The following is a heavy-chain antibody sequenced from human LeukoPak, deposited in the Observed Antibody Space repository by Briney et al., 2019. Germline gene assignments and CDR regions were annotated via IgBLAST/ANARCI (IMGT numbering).Heavy chain of an antibody. CDR2: ISAYNGNT. D-gene: IGHD2-8*01. CDR3: ARGPSLSHGVWDNYFDY. V-gene: IGHV1-18*01. Sequence: GASVKVSCKASGYTFTNYGISWVRQAPGQGLEWMGWISAYNGNTNYAQKFQGRVTMTRDTSTSAVYMELSSLRSEDTAVYYCARGPSLSHGVWDNYFDYWGQGTLVTVSS. CDR1: GYTFTNYG. J-gene: IGHJ4*02.